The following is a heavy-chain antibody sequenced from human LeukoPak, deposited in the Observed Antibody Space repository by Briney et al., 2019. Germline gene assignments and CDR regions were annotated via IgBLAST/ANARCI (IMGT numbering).Heavy chain of an antibody. J-gene: IGHJ4*02. V-gene: IGHV3-53*01. Sequence: GGSLRLSCAASGFTVNSNYMSWVRQAPGKGLEWVSVIYSGGSTYYADSVKGRFTISRDNSKNTLFLQMNSLRAEDTAVYYCARDSHSSWYFDYWGQGTLVTVSS. CDR3: ARDSHSSWYFDY. CDR1: GFTVNSNY. CDR2: IYSGGST. D-gene: IGHD2-21*01.